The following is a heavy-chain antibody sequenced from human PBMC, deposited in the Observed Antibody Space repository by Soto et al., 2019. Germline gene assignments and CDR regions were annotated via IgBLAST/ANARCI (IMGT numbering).Heavy chain of an antibody. V-gene: IGHV4-31*03. CDR3: VRDGAGAYGLGWLRA. CDR1: GGSISSGGYY. Sequence: PSETLSLTCTVSGGSISSGGYYWSWIRQHPGKGPEWIGYIYYSGSTYYNPSLKSRVTISVDTSKNQFSLELTNVTAADTAVYYFVRDGAGAYGLGWLRAWGQGILVTVST. J-gene: IGHJ5*02. CDR2: IYYSGST. D-gene: IGHD3-22*01.